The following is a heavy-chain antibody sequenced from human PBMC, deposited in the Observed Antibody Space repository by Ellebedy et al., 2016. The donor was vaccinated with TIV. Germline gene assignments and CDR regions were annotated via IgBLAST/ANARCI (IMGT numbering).Heavy chain of an antibody. CDR1: GGSISSSSYY. D-gene: IGHD6-19*01. Sequence: MPSETLSLTCTVSGGSISSSSYYWGWIRQPPGKGLEWMGSIYYGGSTYYNPSLQSRVTISVDTSKNQFSLKLSSVTAADTAVYNCARHPLEWLVGPMYFDYWGQGTLVTVSS. V-gene: IGHV4-39*01. CDR3: ARHPLEWLVGPMYFDY. CDR2: IYYGGST. J-gene: IGHJ4*02.